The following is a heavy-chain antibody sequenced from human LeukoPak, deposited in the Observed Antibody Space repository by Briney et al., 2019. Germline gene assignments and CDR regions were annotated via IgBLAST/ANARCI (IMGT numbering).Heavy chain of an antibody. D-gene: IGHD1-7*01. CDR3: ARDFLGSVITGTTIGVNWFDP. J-gene: IGHJ5*02. V-gene: IGHV3-74*01. CDR1: GFTFSSYW. Sequence: GGSLRLSCAASGFTFSSYWMHWVRQAPGKGLVWVSRINSDGSSTSYADSVKGRFTISRDSAKNTLYLQMNSLRAEDTAVYYCARDFLGSVITGTTIGVNWFDPWGRGTLVTVSS. CDR2: INSDGSST.